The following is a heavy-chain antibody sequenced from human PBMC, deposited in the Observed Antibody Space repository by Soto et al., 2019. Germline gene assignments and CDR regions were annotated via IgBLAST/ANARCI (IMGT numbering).Heavy chain of an antibody. CDR3: ARSRAGYSYGIDY. CDR2: IIPIFGTA. J-gene: IGHJ4*02. CDR1: GGTFSSYA. V-gene: IGHV1-69*06. Sequence: GASVKVSCKASGGTFSSYAISWVRQAPGQGLEWMGGIIPIFGTANYAQKFQGRVTITADKSTSTAYMELSSLRSEDTAVYYCARSRAGYSYGIDYWGQGTLVTVSS. D-gene: IGHD5-18*01.